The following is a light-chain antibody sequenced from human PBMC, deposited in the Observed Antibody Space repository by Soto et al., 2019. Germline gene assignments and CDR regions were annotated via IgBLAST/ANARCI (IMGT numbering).Light chain of an antibody. J-gene: IGKJ5*01. CDR3: QQRSNWPPT. CDR2: AAS. Sequence: EIVLTQSPATLSLSPGERATLSCRASQSVSSDLAWYQQKPGQAPRLLIYAASNRATGIPARFSGSGSGTDFTLTISSLQPEDFAVYYCQQRSNWPPTFGQGTRLEIK. CDR1: QSVSSD. V-gene: IGKV3-11*01.